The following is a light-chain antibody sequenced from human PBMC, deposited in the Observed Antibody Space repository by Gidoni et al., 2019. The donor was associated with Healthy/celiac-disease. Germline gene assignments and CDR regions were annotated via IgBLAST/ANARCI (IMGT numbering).Light chain of an antibody. CDR1: Q. Sequence: EIVMTQSPATLPVSPGERATLSCRASQQKPGQAPRLLIYGASTRATGIPARFSGSGSGTEFTLTISSLQSEDFAVYYCQQYNNWPQTFGQGTKVEIK. CDR2: GAS. CDR3: QQYNNWPQT. V-gene: IGKV3-15*01. J-gene: IGKJ1*01.